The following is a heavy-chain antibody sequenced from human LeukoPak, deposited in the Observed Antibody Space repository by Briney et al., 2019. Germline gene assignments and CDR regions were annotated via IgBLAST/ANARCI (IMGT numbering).Heavy chain of an antibody. J-gene: IGHJ6*03. V-gene: IGHV4-39*07. Sequence: SETLSLTCTVSGGSISSSSYYWGWIRQPPGKGLEWIGSIYYSGSTYYNPSLKSRVTISVDTSKNQFSLKLSSVTAADTAVYYCARINEYTYGYYYYYYMDVGGKGTTVTVSS. CDR3: ARINEYTYGYYYYYYMDV. D-gene: IGHD5-18*01. CDR2: IYYSGST. CDR1: GGSISSSSYY.